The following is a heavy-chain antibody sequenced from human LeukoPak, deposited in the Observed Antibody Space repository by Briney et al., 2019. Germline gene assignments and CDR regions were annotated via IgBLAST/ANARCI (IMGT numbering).Heavy chain of an antibody. J-gene: IGHJ4*02. Sequence: PSETLSLTCAVSGYSISSGYYWGWIRQLPGKGLEWIGSIYHSGSTYYNPSLKSRVTISVDTSKNQFSLKLSSVTAADTAVYYCARRGYATKDFDYWGQGTLVTVSS. CDR3: ARRGYATKDFDY. D-gene: IGHD5-12*01. CDR1: GYSISSGYY. V-gene: IGHV4-38-2*01. CDR2: IYHSGST.